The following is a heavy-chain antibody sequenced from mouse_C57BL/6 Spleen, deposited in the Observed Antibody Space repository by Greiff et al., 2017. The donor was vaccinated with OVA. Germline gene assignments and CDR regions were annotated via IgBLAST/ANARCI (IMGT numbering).Heavy chain of an antibody. Sequence: VQLKESGPGLVAPSQSLSITCTVSGFSLTSYGVHWVRQPPGKGLEWLVVIWSDGSTTYNSALKSRLSISKDNSKSQVFLKMNSLQTDDTAMYYCARHGGYYGVLYYFDYWGQGTTLTVSS. CDR2: IWSDGST. V-gene: IGHV2-6-1*01. D-gene: IGHD2-3*01. CDR1: GFSLTSYG. J-gene: IGHJ2*01. CDR3: ARHGGYYGVLYYFDY.